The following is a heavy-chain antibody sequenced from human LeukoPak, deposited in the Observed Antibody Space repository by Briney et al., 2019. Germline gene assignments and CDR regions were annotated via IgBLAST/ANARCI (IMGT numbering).Heavy chain of an antibody. V-gene: IGHV4-59*01. Sequence: SETLSLTCTVSGGSISSYYWSWIRQPPGKGLEWIGYIYYSGSTNYNPSLKSRVTISVDTSKNQFSLRLSSATAADTAVYYCAREGTTGLWFGESGDAFDIWGQGTMVTVSS. J-gene: IGHJ3*02. D-gene: IGHD3-10*01. CDR3: AREGTTGLWFGESGDAFDI. CDR2: IYYSGST. CDR1: GGSISSYY.